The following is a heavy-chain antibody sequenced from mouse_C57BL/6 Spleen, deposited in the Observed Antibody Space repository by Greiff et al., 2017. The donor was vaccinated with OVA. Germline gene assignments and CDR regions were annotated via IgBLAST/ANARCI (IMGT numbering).Heavy chain of an antibody. Sequence: EVHLVESGAELVRPGASVKLSCTASGFNIKDDYMHWVKQRPEQGLEWIGWIDPENGDTEYASKFQGKATITADTSSNTAYLQLSSLTSEDTAVYYCTTGNGRAYWGQGTTLTVSS. D-gene: IGHD1-2*01. V-gene: IGHV14-4*01. CDR2: IDPENGDT. CDR1: GFNIKDDY. CDR3: TTGNGRAY. J-gene: IGHJ2*01.